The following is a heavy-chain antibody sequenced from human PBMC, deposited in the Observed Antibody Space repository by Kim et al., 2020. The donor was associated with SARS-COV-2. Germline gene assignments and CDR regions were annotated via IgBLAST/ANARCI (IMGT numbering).Heavy chain of an antibody. J-gene: IGHJ3*02. CDR1: GFTFNNAW. CDR3: GRGVGTCDS. Sequence: GGSLRLSCAASGFTFNNAWMSWVRQAPGKGLEWVGRIKSKIDGGTTDYAAPVKGRFTISRDDSKNTLYLEMNSLKIEDTAVYYCGRGVGTCDSWGKGTMV. CDR2: IKSKIDGGTT. V-gene: IGHV3-15*01. D-gene: IGHD1-26*01.